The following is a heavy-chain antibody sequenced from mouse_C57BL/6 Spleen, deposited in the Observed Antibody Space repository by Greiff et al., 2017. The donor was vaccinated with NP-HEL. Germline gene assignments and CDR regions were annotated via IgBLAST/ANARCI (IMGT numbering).Heavy chain of an antibody. Sequence: EVKLVESGGDLVKPGGSLKLSCAASGFTFSSYGMSWVRQTPDKRLEWVATISSGGSYTYYPDSVKGRFTISRDNAKNTLYLQMSSLKSEDTAMYYCARGFYYDYDGGFAYWGQGTLVTVSA. J-gene: IGHJ3*01. CDR1: GFTFSSYG. V-gene: IGHV5-6*01. CDR2: ISSGGSYT. CDR3: ARGFYYDYDGGFAY. D-gene: IGHD2-4*01.